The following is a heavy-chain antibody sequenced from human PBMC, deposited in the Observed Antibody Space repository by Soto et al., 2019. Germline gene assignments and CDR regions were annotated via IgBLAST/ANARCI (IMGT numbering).Heavy chain of an antibody. V-gene: IGHV4-61*01. CDR1: GGSVSSGSYY. Sequence: PSETLSLTCTVSGGSVSSGSYYWSWIRQPPGKGLEWIGYIYYSGSTNYNPSLKSRVTISVDTSKNQFSLKLSSVTAADTAVYYCAKGAMIRGVMGNWFDPWGQGTLVTVSS. J-gene: IGHJ5*02. CDR3: AKGAMIRGVMGNWFDP. D-gene: IGHD3-10*01. CDR2: IYYSGST.